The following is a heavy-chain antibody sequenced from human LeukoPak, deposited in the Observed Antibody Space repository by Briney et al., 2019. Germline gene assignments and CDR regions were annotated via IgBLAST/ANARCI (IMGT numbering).Heavy chain of an antibody. CDR3: AKDSSYSYDSTSDY. CDR2: ISGSGGST. V-gene: IGHV3-23*01. CDR1: GFTFSSYA. Sequence: PGGSLRLSCAASGFTFSSYAMSWVRQAPGKGLEWVSAISGSGGSTYYADSMKGRFTISRDNSKNTLYLQMNSLRAEDTAVYYCAKDSSYSYDSTSDYWGQGTLVTVSS. D-gene: IGHD5-18*01. J-gene: IGHJ4*02.